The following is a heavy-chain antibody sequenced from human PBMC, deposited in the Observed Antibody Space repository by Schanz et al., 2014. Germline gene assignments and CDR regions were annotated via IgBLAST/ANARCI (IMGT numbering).Heavy chain of an antibody. CDR1: RFTVTNAW. V-gene: IGHV3-23*04. CDR3: AKQHIVRGVIYLNWFDS. D-gene: IGHD3-10*01. Sequence: EAHLVESGGGLVKPGGSLTLSCAASRFTVTNAWMSWVRQVPGKGLEWVSAILGLASTTYYADSVKGRFTISRDNSKNTVHLQMNSLRAEDTAVYYCAKQHIVRGVIYLNWFDSWGQGTLVTVSS. J-gene: IGHJ5*01. CDR2: ILGLASTT.